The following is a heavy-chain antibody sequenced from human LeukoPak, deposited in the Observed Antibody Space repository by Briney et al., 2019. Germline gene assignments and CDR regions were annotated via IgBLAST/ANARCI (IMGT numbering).Heavy chain of an antibody. CDR1: GYTFTGYY. Sequence: GASVKVSCKASGYTFTGYYMHWVRQAPGQGLEWMGWINPNSGGTNYAQKFQGRVTMTRDTSISTAYMELSRLRSDDTAVYYCARGRQTTTVTLNYWGQGTLVTVPS. J-gene: IGHJ4*02. CDR3: ARGRQTTTVTLNY. D-gene: IGHD4-17*01. V-gene: IGHV1-2*02. CDR2: INPNSGGT.